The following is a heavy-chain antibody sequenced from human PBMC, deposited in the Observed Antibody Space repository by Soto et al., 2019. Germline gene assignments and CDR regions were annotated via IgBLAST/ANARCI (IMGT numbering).Heavy chain of an antibody. V-gene: IGHV3-30-3*01. D-gene: IGHD5-18*01. CDR2: ISYDGSNK. J-gene: IGHJ2*01. CDR3: ARDPLWGTAMVLWYFDL. CDR1: GFTFSSYA. Sequence: VQLVESGGGVVQPGRSLRLSCAASGFTFSSYAMHWVRQAPGKGLAWVAVISYDGSNKFYADSVKGRFTISRDNSXNMXYLQMNSLRAEDTAVYYCARDPLWGTAMVLWYFDLWGRGTLVTVSS.